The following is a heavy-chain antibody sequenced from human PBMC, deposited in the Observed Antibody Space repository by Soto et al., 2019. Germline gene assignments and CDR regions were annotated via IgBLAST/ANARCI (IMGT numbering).Heavy chain of an antibody. CDR3: ARTTVAKPRFDP. J-gene: IGHJ5*02. Sequence: ASVKVSCRASVYTVTCDYMHWVREAPGQGLEWMGWINPNSGGTNYAQKFQGRVTMTRDTSISTAYMELSRLRSDDTAVYYCARTTVAKPRFDPWGQGTLVTVSS. CDR2: INPNSGGT. D-gene: IGHD4-17*01. CDR1: VYTVTCDY. V-gene: IGHV1-2*02.